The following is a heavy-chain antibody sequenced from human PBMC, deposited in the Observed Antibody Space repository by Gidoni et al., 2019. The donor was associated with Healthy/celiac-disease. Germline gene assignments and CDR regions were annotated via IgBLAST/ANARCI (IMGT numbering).Heavy chain of an antibody. V-gene: IGHV3-43*01. J-gene: IGHJ4*02. D-gene: IGHD5-18*01. CDR3: AKDIGVPWRQLWSGTFDY. Sequence: GKGLEWVYLISWDGGSTYYAESVKGRFTISRDNSKNSLYLQMNSLRTEDTALYYCAKDIGVPWRQLWSGTFDYWGQGTLGTVSS. CDR2: ISWDGGST.